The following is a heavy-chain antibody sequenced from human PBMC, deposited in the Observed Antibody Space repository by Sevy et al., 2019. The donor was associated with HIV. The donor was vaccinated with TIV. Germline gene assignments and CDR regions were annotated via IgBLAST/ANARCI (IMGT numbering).Heavy chain of an antibody. J-gene: IGHJ4*02. CDR3: ARDLEGARRRGFDY. D-gene: IGHD1-26*01. Sequence: GGSLRLSCAASGFTFSSYAMHWVRQAPGKGLEWVAVISYDGSNKYYVDSVKGRFTISRDNSKNTLYLQMNSLRAEDTAVYYCARDLEGARRRGFDYWGQGTLVTVSS. CDR1: GFTFSSYA. V-gene: IGHV3-30-3*01. CDR2: ISYDGSNK.